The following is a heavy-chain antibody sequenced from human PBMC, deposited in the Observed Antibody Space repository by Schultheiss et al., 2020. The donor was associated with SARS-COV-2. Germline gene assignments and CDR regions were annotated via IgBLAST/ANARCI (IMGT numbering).Heavy chain of an antibody. CDR2: IYYSGST. Sequence: SETLSLTCTVSGGSISSGGYYWSWIRQPPGKGLEWIGYIYYSGSTYYNPSLKSRVTISVDTSKNQFSLKLSSVTAADTAVYYCAKGYSSRLEPFDYWGQGTLVTVSS. CDR3: AKGYSSRLEPFDY. D-gene: IGHD6-13*01. V-gene: IGHV4-39*01. J-gene: IGHJ4*02. CDR1: GGSISSGGYY.